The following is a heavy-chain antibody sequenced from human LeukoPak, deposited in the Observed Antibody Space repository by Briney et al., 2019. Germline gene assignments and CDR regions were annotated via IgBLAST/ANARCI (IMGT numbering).Heavy chain of an antibody. V-gene: IGHV3-7*01. CDR2: IKQDGSEK. D-gene: IGHD5-24*01. Sequence: GGSLRLSCAASGFTFSSYWMSWVRQAPGKGLEWVANIKQDGSEKYYVDSVKGRFTISRDNAKNSLYLQMNSLRAEDTAVYYCARDKENYYYYYMDVWGKGTTVTVSS. J-gene: IGHJ6*03. CDR3: ARDKENYYYYYMDV. CDR1: GFTFSSYW.